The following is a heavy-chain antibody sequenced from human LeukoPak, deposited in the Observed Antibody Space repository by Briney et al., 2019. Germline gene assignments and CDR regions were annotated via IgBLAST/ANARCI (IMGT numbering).Heavy chain of an antibody. V-gene: IGHV5-51*01. CDR2: IYPGDSDT. CDR3: ARSAPIYDSSGYYLIPTFDI. CDR1: GYSFTSYW. D-gene: IGHD3-22*01. J-gene: IGHJ3*02. Sequence: GESLKISCQGSGYSFTSYWIGWVRQMPGKGLEWMGIIYPGDSDTRYSPSFQGQVTISADKSISTAYLQWSSLKASDTAMYYCARSAPIYDSSGYYLIPTFDIWGQGTMVTVSS.